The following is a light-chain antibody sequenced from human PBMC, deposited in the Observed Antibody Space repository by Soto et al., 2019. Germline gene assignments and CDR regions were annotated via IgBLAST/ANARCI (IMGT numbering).Light chain of an antibody. Sequence: EIVLTQSPGTLSLSPGERATLSCRASQSVSSSYLAWYQQKPGQAPRLLIYGASGRATGIPDRFSGSGSGTDFTLTISRLEPEDLAVYYCQQYGSSPGFTFGPGTKVDIK. CDR2: GAS. CDR3: QQYGSSPGFT. V-gene: IGKV3-20*01. CDR1: QSVSSSY. J-gene: IGKJ3*01.